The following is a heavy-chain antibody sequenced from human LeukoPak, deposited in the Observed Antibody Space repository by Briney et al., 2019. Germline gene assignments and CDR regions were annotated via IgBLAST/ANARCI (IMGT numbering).Heavy chain of an antibody. D-gene: IGHD3-22*01. CDR3: ARDLGYTYYYDSSGSWFDP. Sequence: SVKVSSKASGGTFSSYAISWVRQAPGQGLEWMGGIIPIFGTANYAQKFQGRVTITTDESTSTACMELSSLRSEDTAVYYCARDLGYTYYYDSSGSWFDPWGQGTLVTVSS. CDR1: GGTFSSYA. J-gene: IGHJ5*02. CDR2: IIPIFGTA. V-gene: IGHV1-69*05.